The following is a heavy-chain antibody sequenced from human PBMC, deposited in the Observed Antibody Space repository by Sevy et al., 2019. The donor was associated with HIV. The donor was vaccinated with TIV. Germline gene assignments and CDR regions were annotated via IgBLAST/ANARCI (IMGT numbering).Heavy chain of an antibody. CDR1: GDSVTNYY. CDR3: ASGRGYSYSLNY. V-gene: IGHV4-4*07. Sequence: SETLSLNCTVSGDSVTNYYWNWIRQPAGKGLEWIGRIYTSGNTNSGNTNYNPSLKSRVTMSVDTSKNSFSLKLTSVTAADTAVYYCASGRGYSYSLNYWGQGTVVTVSS. CDR2: IYTSGNTNSGNT. D-gene: IGHD2-2*03. J-gene: IGHJ4*02.